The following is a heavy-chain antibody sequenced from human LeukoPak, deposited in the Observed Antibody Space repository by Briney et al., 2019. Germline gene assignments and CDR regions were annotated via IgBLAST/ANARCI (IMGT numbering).Heavy chain of an antibody. D-gene: IGHD2-15*01. CDR3: ARDMTSGGPFDY. CDR2: ISSSSSYI. CDR1: GFTFSSYS. J-gene: IGHJ4*02. V-gene: IGHV3-21*01. Sequence: GGSLRLSCAASGFTFSSYSMNWVRQAPGKGLEWVSSISSSSSYIYYADSVKGRFTISRDNAKNSLYLQMNSLRAEDTAVYYCARDMTSGGPFDYWGQGTLVTVFS.